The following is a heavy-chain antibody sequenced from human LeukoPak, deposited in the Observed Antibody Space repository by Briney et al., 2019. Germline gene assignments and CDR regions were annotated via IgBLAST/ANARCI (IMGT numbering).Heavy chain of an antibody. CDR3: AREYSGSYPGYFDY. V-gene: IGHV3-9*01. J-gene: IGHJ4*02. Sequence: GRSLRLSCAASGFTFDDYAMHWVRQGPGEGLEWVSGISWNSGSIGYADSVKGRFTISRDNAKNSLYLQMNSLRAEDTALYYCAREYSGSYPGYFDYWGQGTLVTVSS. D-gene: IGHD1-26*01. CDR2: ISWNSGSI. CDR1: GFTFDDYA.